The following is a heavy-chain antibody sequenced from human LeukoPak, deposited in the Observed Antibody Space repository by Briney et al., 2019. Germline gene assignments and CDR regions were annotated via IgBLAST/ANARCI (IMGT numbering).Heavy chain of an antibody. D-gene: IGHD3-22*01. CDR1: GFTFRSYG. Sequence: GGSLRLSCAASGFTFRSYGMHWVRQAPGKGLEWVAFIRYDGNNKYYADSVKGRFTISRDNSKNTVYLQMNSLRAEDTAVYHCAKDPTHFRVWDDYDNTRLNSWGQGTLVTVSS. CDR2: IRYDGNNK. CDR3: AKDPTHFRVWDDYDNTRLNS. V-gene: IGHV3-30*02. J-gene: IGHJ4*02.